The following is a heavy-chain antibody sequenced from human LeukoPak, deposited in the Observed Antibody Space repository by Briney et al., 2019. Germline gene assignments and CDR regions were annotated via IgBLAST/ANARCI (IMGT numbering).Heavy chain of an antibody. Sequence: GGSLRLSCAASGFTLSSYGMHWVRQAPGKGLEWVAVISYDGSNKYYADSVKGRFTISRDNSKNTLYLQMNSLRAEDTAVYYCAKFNEDYYDSSGSRYYYYGMDVWGQGTTVIVSS. CDR3: AKFNEDYYDSSGSRYYYYGMDV. D-gene: IGHD3-22*01. V-gene: IGHV3-30*18. CDR2: ISYDGSNK. J-gene: IGHJ6*02. CDR1: GFTLSSYG.